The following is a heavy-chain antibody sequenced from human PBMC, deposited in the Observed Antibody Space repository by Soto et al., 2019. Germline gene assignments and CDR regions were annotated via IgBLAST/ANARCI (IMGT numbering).Heavy chain of an antibody. D-gene: IGHD6-13*01. CDR1: GVTFSSYA. Sequence: ASVKVSGKASGVTFSSYAISWVRQAPGQGLEWMGGIMPIFGTANYAQKFQGRVTITADECTSIAYMEPSRLRSEDTAVYYCERDDSGEVAAAPNNYYGMDVWGQGTTVTVSS. CDR2: IMPIFGTA. J-gene: IGHJ6*02. CDR3: ERDDSGEVAAAPNNYYGMDV. V-gene: IGHV1-69*13.